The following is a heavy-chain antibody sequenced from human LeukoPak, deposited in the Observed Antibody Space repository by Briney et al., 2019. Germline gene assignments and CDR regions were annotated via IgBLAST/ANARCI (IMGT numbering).Heavy chain of an antibody. D-gene: IGHD3-16*01. CDR3: ARGGGVGGDY. Sequence: GGSLRLSCAASGXTFSSYEMNWVRQAPGKGLEWVSYISSSGSTIYYEDSVKGRFTISRDDAKNSLYLQMNSLRAEDTAVYYCARGGGVGGDYWGQGTLVTVSS. CDR1: GXTFSSYE. J-gene: IGHJ4*02. V-gene: IGHV3-48*03. CDR2: ISSSGSTI.